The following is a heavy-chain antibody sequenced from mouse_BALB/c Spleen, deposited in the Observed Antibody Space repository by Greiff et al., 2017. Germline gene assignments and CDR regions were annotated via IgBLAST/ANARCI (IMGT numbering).Heavy chain of an antibody. CDR2: ISDGGSYT. CDR1: GFTFSDYY. D-gene: IGHD2-1*01. J-gene: IGHJ3*01. Sequence: EVKLVESGGGLVKPGGSLKLSCAASGFTFSDYYMYWVRQTPEKRLEWVATISDGGSYTYYPDSVKGRFTISRDNAKNNLYLQMSSLKSEDTAMYYCARAIPYGNYAWFAHWGQGTLVTVSA. CDR3: ARAIPYGNYAWFAH. V-gene: IGHV5-4*02.